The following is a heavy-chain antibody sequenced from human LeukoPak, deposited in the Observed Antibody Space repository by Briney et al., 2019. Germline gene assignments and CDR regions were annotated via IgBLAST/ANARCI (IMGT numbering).Heavy chain of an antibody. CDR3: ARDVNPHTYYYDSSGYYPQVGFDY. CDR1: GGTFSSYA. Sequence: SVKVSCKASGGTFSSYAISWVRQATGQGLEWMGGIIPIFGTANYAQKFQGRVTITTDESTSTAYMELSSLRSEDTAVYYCARDVNPHTYYYDSSGYYPQVGFDYWGQGTLVTVSS. CDR2: IIPIFGTA. V-gene: IGHV1-69*05. D-gene: IGHD3-22*01. J-gene: IGHJ4*02.